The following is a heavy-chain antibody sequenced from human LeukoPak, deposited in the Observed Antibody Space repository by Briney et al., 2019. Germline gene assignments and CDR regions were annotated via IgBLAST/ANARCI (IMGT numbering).Heavy chain of an antibody. CDR2: ISAYNGNT. CDR1: GYTFTSYG. CDR3: ARKHPGWGSNYFDY. V-gene: IGHV1-18*01. D-gene: IGHD6-19*01. J-gene: IGHJ4*02. Sequence: ASVKVSCKASGYTFTSYGISWVRQAPGQGLEWMGWISAYNGNTNYAQKLQGRVTMTTDTSTSTAYMELRSLRSDDTAVYYCARKHPGWGSNYFDYWGQGTLVTVSS.